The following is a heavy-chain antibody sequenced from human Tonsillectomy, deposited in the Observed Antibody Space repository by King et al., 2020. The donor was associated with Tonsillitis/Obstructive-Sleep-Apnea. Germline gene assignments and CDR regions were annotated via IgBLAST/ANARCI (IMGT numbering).Heavy chain of an antibody. D-gene: IGHD1-26*01. CDR1: GGSFSGYY. J-gene: IGHJ3*02. V-gene: IGHV4-34*01. CDR2: INHSGST. CDR3: ARAPWGSYAFDI. Sequence: QLQQWGAGLLKPSETLSLTCAVYGGSFSGYYWSWIRQPPGKGLEWIGEINHSGSTNYNPSLKSRVTISGDTSKKQFSLKLNSVTAAETAVYYCARAPWGSYAFDIWGQETMVTVSS.